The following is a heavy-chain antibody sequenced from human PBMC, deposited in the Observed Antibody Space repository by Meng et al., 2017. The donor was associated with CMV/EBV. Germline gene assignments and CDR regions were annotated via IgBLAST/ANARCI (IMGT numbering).Heavy chain of an antibody. J-gene: IGHJ2*01. D-gene: IGHD1-7*01. V-gene: IGHV1-18*01. CDR3: ATYIGNYINWYFDL. Sequence: VQLVQSGAEVKKPGASVTVSCKASGYTFTSYGISWVRQAPGQGLEWMGWISAYNGNTNYAQKLQGRVTMTTDTSISTAYMELSRLRSDDTAVYYCATYIGNYINWYFDLWGRGTLVTVSS. CDR2: ISAYNGNT. CDR1: GYTFTSYG.